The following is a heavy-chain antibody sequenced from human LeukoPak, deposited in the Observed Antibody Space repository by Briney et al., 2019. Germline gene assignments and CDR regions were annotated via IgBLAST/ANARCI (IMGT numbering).Heavy chain of an antibody. J-gene: IGHJ4*02. D-gene: IGHD3-9*01. Sequence: GGSLRLSCVASGFTFSRYWMHWVRQAPGRGLVWVSRINSDGRSTNYADSVKGRFSISRDNAENTLYLQMNSLRVEDTAVYYCVRGADTGYSSDSWGQGTLVTVSS. V-gene: IGHV3-74*01. CDR2: INSDGRST. CDR3: VRGADTGYSSDS. CDR1: GFTFSRYW.